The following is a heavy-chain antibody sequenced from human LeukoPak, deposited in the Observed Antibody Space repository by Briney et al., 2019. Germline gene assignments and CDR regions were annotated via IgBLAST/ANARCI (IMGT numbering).Heavy chain of an antibody. CDR3: ATVLTGYVQDAFDI. J-gene: IGHJ3*02. CDR1: GASITSSNYY. Sequence: SETLSLTCTVSGASITSSNYYWGWIRQPPGKGLEWMGSMYYRGNMYYNPSLKSRVSISVDTSKNQLSLRLSSVTAADTAVYYCATVLTGYVQDAFDIWGQGTMVAVSS. CDR2: MYYRGNM. V-gene: IGHV4-39*01. D-gene: IGHD3-9*01.